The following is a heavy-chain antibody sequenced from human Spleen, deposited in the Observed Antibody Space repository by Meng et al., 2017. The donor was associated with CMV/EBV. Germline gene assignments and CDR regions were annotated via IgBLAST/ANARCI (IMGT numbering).Heavy chain of an antibody. J-gene: IGHJ4*02. D-gene: IGHD1-26*01. CDR1: GGPISSYY. Sequence: GSLRLSCTVSGGPISSYYWSWIRQPPGKGLEWIGYIYYSGSTNYNLSLKSRVTISVDTSKNQFSLKLSSGTAADTAVYYCACGSYRGYFDYWGQGTLVTVSS. CDR3: ACGSYRGYFDY. V-gene: IGHV4-59*01. CDR2: IYYSGST.